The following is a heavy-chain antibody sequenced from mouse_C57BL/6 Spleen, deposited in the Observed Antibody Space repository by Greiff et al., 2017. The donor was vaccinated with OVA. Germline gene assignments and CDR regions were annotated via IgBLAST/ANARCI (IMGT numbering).Heavy chain of an antibody. CDR3: ARHEKGDYFDY. CDR1: GYTFTEYT. V-gene: IGHV1-62-2*01. Sequence: QVQLKESGAELVKPGASVKLSCKASGYTFTEYTIHWVKHRSGQGLEWIGWFYPGSGSIKYNEKFKDKATLTADKSTSTVYMELSRLTSEDSAVYFCARHEKGDYFDYWGQGTTLTGSS. CDR2: FYPGSGSI. J-gene: IGHJ2*01.